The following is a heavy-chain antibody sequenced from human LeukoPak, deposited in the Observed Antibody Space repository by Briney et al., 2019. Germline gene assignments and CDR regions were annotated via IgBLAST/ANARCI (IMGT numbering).Heavy chain of an antibody. CDR2: IRYDGSNE. CDR3: AKDYSSSWYGFDY. V-gene: IGHV3-30*02. J-gene: IGHJ4*02. CDR1: GFTFSSYA. Sequence: GGSLRLSCAASGFTFSSYAMHWVRQAPGKGLEWLAFIRYDGSNEYYADSVKGRFTISRDNSKNTLYLQMNSLKAEDTAVYYCAKDYSSSWYGFDYWGQGTLVTVSS. D-gene: IGHD6-13*01.